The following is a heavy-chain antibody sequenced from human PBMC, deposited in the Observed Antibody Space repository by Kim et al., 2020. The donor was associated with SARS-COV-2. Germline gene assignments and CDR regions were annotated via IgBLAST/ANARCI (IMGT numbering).Heavy chain of an antibody. J-gene: IGHJ3*02. CDR2: IYYSGST. V-gene: IGHV4-39*07. CDR3: ARDRPGWNYHKDAFDI. CDR1: GGSISSSSYY. D-gene: IGHD1-7*01. Sequence: SETLSLTCTVSGGSISSSSYYWGWIRQPPGKGLEWIGSIYYSGSTYYNPSLKSRVTISVDTSKNQFSLKLSSVTAADTAVYYCARDRPGWNYHKDAFDIWGQGTMVTVSS.